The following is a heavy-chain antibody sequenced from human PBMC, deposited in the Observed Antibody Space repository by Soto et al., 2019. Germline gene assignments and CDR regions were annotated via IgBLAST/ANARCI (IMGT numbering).Heavy chain of an antibody. CDR1: GFTFSSYA. Sequence: QVQLVESGGGVVQPGRSLRLSCAASGFTFSSYAMHWVRQAPGKGLEWVAVISYDGSNKYYADSVKGRFTISRDNSKNTLYLQMNSLRAEDTAVYYCARDVGTAVAGTVILPKGPFDYWGQGTLVTVSS. CDR2: ISYDGSNK. J-gene: IGHJ4*02. CDR3: ARDVGTAVAGTVILPKGPFDY. D-gene: IGHD6-19*01. V-gene: IGHV3-30-3*01.